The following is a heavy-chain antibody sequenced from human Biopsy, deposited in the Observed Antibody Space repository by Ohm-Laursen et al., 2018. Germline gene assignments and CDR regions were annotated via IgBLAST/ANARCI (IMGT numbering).Heavy chain of an antibody. V-gene: IGHV4-39*01. CDR1: GGSISNNNYY. D-gene: IGHD3-22*01. CDR2: IFYRGST. Sequence: SETLSLTWTVSGGSISNNNYYWGWIRQPPGKGLEWIGSIFYRGSTPYKPSLKSRVNISVDTPKNQFSLKLNSVTAADTAVYYCARDYDTSGYYYVSWGQGTLVTVSS. J-gene: IGHJ5*02. CDR3: ARDYDTSGYYYVS.